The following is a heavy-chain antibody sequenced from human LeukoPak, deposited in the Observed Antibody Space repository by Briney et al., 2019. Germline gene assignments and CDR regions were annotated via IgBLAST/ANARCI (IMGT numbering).Heavy chain of an antibody. D-gene: IGHD3-10*01. Sequence: PGGSLRLSCAASGFTFSSYGMNWVRQAPGKGLEWVAVIWYGESNKYYADSVKGRFTISRDNSKNTLYLQMNSLRAEDTAVYYCAKGPSIDYYGSGSYYWSHWYFDLWGRGTLVTVSS. CDR3: AKGPSIDYYGSGSYYWSHWYFDL. CDR1: GFTFSSYG. CDR2: IWYGESNK. J-gene: IGHJ2*01. V-gene: IGHV3-30*02.